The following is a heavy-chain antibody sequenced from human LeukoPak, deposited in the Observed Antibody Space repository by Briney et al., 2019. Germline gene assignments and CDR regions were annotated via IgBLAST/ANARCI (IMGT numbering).Heavy chain of an antibody. CDR2: ISAYNGNT. D-gene: IGHD4-17*01. V-gene: IGHV1-18*04. CDR1: GYTFTGYY. Sequence: ASVKVSCKASGYTFTGYYMHWVRQAPGQGLEWMGWISAYNGNTNYAQKLQGRVTTTTDTSTSTAYMELRSLRSDDTAVYYCARGEQDYGDSDYWGQGTLVTVSS. CDR3: ARGEQDYGDSDY. J-gene: IGHJ4*02.